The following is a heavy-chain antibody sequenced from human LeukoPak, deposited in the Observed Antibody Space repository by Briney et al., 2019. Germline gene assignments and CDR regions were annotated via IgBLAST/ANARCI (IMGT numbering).Heavy chain of an antibody. CDR2: IYHSGNT. J-gene: IGHJ4*02. V-gene: IGHV4-30-4*08. Sequence: PSETLSLTCTVSGGSISSGDYYWSWIRQPPGKGLEWIGYIYHSGNTYYNPSLKSRLTISVDTPRNQFSLKLRSVTAADTAVYYCARGGTRITIVGVVINDSDYWGQGTLVTVSS. D-gene: IGHD3-3*01. CDR3: ARGGTRITIVGVVINDSDY. CDR1: GGSISSGDYY.